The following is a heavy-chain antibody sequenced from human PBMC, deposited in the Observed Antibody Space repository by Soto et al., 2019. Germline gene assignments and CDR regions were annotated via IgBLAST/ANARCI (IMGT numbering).Heavy chain of an antibody. CDR1: GGSFSGHS. V-gene: IGHV4-34*01. CDR2: INHSGRV. D-gene: IGHD3-22*01. Sequence: SETLSLTCAVYGGSFSGHSWTWIRQSPGKGLEWIGGINHSGRVNYSPSLKSRVTISLDTSKNQFSLTLSAVTAADTAMYYCSTRAYDTNGYYRFDPWGQGTLVTVSS. J-gene: IGHJ5*01. CDR3: STRAYDTNGYYRFDP.